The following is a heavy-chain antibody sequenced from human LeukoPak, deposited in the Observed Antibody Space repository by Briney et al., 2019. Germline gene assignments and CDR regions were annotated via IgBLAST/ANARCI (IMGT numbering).Heavy chain of an antibody. CDR1: GGSISSYY. CDR3: AREGYYDSSGYYRFDY. CDR2: IYYTGDT. D-gene: IGHD3-22*01. Sequence: SETLSLTCTVSGGSISSYYWSWIRQPPGKGLEWIGYIYYTGDTNYNPSLGSRVTISVDTSKNQFSLKLSSVTAADTAVYYCAREGYYDSSGYYRFDYWGQGTLVTVSS. J-gene: IGHJ4*02. V-gene: IGHV4-59*01.